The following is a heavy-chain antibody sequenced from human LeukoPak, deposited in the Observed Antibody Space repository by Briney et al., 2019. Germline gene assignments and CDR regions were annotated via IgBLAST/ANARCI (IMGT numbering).Heavy chain of an antibody. CDR2: IYTSGST. CDR1: GGSISSYY. V-gene: IGHV4-4*07. Sequence: SETLSLTCTVSGGSISSYYWSWIRQPAEKGREWIGRIYTSGSTNYNPSLKSRVTMSVDTSKNQFSLKLSSVTAADTAVYYCARGVKSSGWYDFDYWGQRTLVTVSS. CDR3: ARGVKSSGWYDFDY. J-gene: IGHJ4*02. D-gene: IGHD6-19*01.